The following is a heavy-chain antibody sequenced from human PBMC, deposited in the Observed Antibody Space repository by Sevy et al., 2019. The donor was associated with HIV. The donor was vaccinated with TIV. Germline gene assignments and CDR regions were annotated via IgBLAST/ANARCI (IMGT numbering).Heavy chain of an antibody. Sequence: SETLSLTCTVSGGSISSYYWSWIRQPPGKGLEWIGYIYYSGSTNYNPSLKSRVTISVDTSKNQFSLKRSSVTAADAAVYYCARTYYYDISGYYFPHYFDYWGQGTLVTVSS. J-gene: IGHJ4*02. V-gene: IGHV4-59*12. CDR1: GGSISSYY. CDR3: ARTYYYDISGYYFPHYFDY. CDR2: IYYSGST. D-gene: IGHD3-22*01.